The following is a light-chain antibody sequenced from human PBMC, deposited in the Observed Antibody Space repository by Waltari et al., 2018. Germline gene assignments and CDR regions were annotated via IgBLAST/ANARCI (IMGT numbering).Light chain of an antibody. V-gene: IGLV2-14*01. CDR2: DVS. CDR3: SSYTSSSTYV. J-gene: IGLJ1*01. Sequence: QSALTQPASVSGSPGPSITTSCTGTSSDVGGYHYVSWYQQHPGKAPKLMIYDVSKRPSGVSNRFSGSKSGNTASLTISGLQAEDEVDYYCSSYTSSSTYVFGTGTKVTVL. CDR1: SSDVGGYHY.